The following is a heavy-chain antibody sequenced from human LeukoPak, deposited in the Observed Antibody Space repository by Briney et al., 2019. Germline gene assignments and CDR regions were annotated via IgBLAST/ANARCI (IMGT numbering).Heavy chain of an antibody. V-gene: IGHV3-7*01. CDR1: GFTFSSYW. Sequence: QTGGSLRLSFAASGFTFSSYWMSSVRQAPGKGLEWVANIKPDGSEKYYVDSVKRRFTISRDNAKDSVYLQMNSLRAEDTAVYYCARDLSLLGYGSGGSCFNLDYWGRGTLVTVSS. D-gene: IGHD2-15*01. J-gene: IGHJ4*02. CDR2: IKPDGSEK. CDR3: ARDLSLLGYGSGGSCFNLDY.